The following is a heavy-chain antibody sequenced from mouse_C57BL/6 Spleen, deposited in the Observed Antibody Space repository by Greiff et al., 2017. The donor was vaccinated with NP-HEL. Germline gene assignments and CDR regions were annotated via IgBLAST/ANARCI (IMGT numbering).Heavy chain of an antibody. CDR3: ARHGNSLYYAMDY. D-gene: IGHD2-1*01. CDR2: IDPSDSYT. Sequence: VKLQQPGAELVMPGASVKLSCKASGYTFTSYWMHWVKQRPGQGLEWIGEIDPSDSYTNYNQKFKGKSTLTVDKSSSTAYMQLSSLTSEDSAVYYCARHGNSLYYAMDYWGQGTSVTVSS. CDR1: GYTFTSYW. V-gene: IGHV1-69*01. J-gene: IGHJ4*01.